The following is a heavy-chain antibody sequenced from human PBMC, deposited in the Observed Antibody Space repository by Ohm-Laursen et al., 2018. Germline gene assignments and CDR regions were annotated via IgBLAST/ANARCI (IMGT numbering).Heavy chain of an antibody. V-gene: IGHV3-11*01. J-gene: IGHJ1*01. CDR2: ISNSGSTI. Sequence: SLRLSCAASGFTFSDYYMSWIRQAPGKGLEWVSYISNSGSTIYYADSVKGRFTISRDNAKNSLYLQMNSLRVEDTALYYCAKAPSYYDSSGYSAEYFQHWGQGTLVTVSS. CDR3: AKAPSYYDSSGYSAEYFQH. CDR1: GFTFSDYY. D-gene: IGHD3-22*01.